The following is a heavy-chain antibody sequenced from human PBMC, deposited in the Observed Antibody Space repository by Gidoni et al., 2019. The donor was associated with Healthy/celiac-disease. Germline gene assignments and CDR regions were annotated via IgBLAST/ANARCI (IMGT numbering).Heavy chain of an antibody. CDR1: GFSLRTSGVG. Sequence: QITLKESGPPLVKPTQTLTLACTFSGFSLRTSGVGVGWIRQPPGQALEWLALIYWDDDKRYSPSLKSRLTITKDTSKNQVDLTMTNMDPVDTATYYCAHRFGLRGGCCFDYWGQGTLVTVSS. V-gene: IGHV2-5*02. CDR3: AHRFGLRGGCCFDY. D-gene: IGHD3-9*01. CDR2: IYWDDDK. J-gene: IGHJ4*02.